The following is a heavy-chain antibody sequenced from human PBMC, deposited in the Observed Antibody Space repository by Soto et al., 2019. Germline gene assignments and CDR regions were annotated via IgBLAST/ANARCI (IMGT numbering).Heavy chain of an antibody. J-gene: IGHJ6*03. V-gene: IGHV4-39*07. CDR3: ARATPITIFGVVEEYYMDV. CDR2: IYYSGST. CDR1: GGSISDSSYF. Sequence: PSETLSLTCTVSGGSISDSSYFWDWIRQPPGKGLEWIGNIYYSGSTYYNLSLKSRVTISVDTSKNQFSLKLSSVTAADTAVHYCARATPITIFGVVEEYYMDVWGKGTTVTVSS. D-gene: IGHD3-3*01.